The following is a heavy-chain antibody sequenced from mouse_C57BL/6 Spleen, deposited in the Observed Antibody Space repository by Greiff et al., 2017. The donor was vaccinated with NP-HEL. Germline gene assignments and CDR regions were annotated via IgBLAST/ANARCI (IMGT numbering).Heavy chain of an antibody. J-gene: IGHJ2*01. V-gene: IGHV1-81*01. Sequence: LQESGAELARPGASVKLSCKASGYTFTSYGISWVKQRTGQGLEWIGEIYPRSGNTYYNEKFKGKATLTADKSSSTAYMELRSLTSEDSAVYFCAREDDFYFDYWGQGTTLTVSS. CDR3: AREDDFYFDY. CDR1: GYTFTSYG. D-gene: IGHD2-4*01. CDR2: IYPRSGNT.